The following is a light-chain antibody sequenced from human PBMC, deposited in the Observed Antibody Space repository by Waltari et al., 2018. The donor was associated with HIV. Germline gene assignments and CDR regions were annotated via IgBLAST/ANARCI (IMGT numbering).Light chain of an antibody. CDR1: QTVSNK. V-gene: IGKV3-20*01. J-gene: IGKJ1*01. CDR2: GAS. CDR3: QQYIGSPRT. Sequence: EIVMTQSPGTLSVSPGERASLSCRASQTVSNKIAWYQQRPGQVPRLLIYGASSRATGIPDRFSGSGSGTDFTLTISSLEPEDCAVYYCQQYIGSPRTFGQGTKVELK.